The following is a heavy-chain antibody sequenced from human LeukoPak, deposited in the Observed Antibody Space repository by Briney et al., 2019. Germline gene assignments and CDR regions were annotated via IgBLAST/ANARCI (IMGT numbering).Heavy chain of an antibody. CDR2: MNPNNGNT. CDR3: VRDGEGVAISVNYWFDP. Sequence: ASVKVSCKASGFTFTSYDINWVRQASGQGLEWMGWMNPNNGNTGYAQKFQGRVTMTRDTSISTAYMELRGLSSEDMAVYYCVRDGEGVAISVNYWFDPWGQGTLVTVSS. J-gene: IGHJ5*02. V-gene: IGHV1-8*01. D-gene: IGHD3-10*01. CDR1: GFTFTSYD.